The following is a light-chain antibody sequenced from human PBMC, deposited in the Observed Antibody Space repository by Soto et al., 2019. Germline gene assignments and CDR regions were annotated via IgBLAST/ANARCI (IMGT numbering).Light chain of an antibody. CDR2: DVS. Sequence: QSALTQPASVSGSPGQSITISCTGTSSDVGGYNYVSWYQQHPGKAPKLMIYDVSNRPSGVSNRFSGSKSGNTASLTISGLQAEDEADYSCSSYTSGSTLLDVLGTGTKDTVL. J-gene: IGLJ1*01. V-gene: IGLV2-14*01. CDR1: SSDVGGYNY. CDR3: SSYTSGSTLLDV.